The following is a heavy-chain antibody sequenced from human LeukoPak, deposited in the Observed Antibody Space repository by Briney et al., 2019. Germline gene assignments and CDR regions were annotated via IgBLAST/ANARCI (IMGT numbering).Heavy chain of an antibody. CDR2: IYYSGST. J-gene: IGHJ6*03. CDR1: GGSISSSSYY. CDR3: ARHGYSSSWVYYYYMDV. V-gene: IGHV4-39*01. Sequence: SETLSLTCTVSGGSISSSSYYWGWIRQPPGKGLEWIGSIYYSGSTYYNPSLKSRVTISVDTSKNQFSLKLSSVTAADTAVYYCARHGYSSSWVYYYYMDVWGKGTTVTVSS. D-gene: IGHD6-13*01.